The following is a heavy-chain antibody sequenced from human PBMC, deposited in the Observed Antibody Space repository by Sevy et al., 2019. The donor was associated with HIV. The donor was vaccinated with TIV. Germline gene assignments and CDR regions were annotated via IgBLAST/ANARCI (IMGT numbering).Heavy chain of an antibody. CDR1: GGSITSLY. D-gene: IGHD1-26*01. V-gene: IGHV4-59*11. J-gene: IGHJ4*02. CDR3: AGENAWGRGYS. Sequence: SETLSLTCTVSGGSITSLYWNWIRQPPGKGLEWIANIDYNGHINYNPSLKSRVTLSLDTSKNQFSVGLSSVTAAETAMYYCAGENAWGRGYSWGQGTLATVSS. CDR2: IDYNGHI.